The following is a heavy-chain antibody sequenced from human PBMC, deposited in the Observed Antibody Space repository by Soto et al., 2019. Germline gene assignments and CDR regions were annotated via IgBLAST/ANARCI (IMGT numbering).Heavy chain of an antibody. CDR3: ARDLYCSGGSCYSGWFDP. V-gene: IGHV1-2*04. CDR2: INPNSGGT. J-gene: IGHJ5*02. Sequence: ASVKVSFTASGYTFTGYYMHWVRQAPGQGLEWMGWINPNSGGTNYAQKFQGWVTMTRDTSISTAYMELSRLRSDDTAVYYCARDLYCSGGSCYSGWFDPWGQGTLVTVSS. D-gene: IGHD2-15*01. CDR1: GYTFTGYY.